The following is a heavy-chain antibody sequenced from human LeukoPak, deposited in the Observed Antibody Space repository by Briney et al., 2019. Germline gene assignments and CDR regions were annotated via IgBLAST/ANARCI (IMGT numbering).Heavy chain of an antibody. J-gene: IGHJ4*02. CDR1: GGSISSGGYS. CDR2: IYHSGST. V-gene: IGHV4-30-2*01. CDR3: ARIQQYRWDFDY. D-gene: IGHD5-18*01. Sequence: SETLSLTCAVSGGSISSGGYSWSWIRQPPGKGLEWIGYIYHSGSTCYNPSLKSRVTIPVDRFKNQFSLKLSSVTAADTAVYYCARIQQYRWDFDYWGQGTLVTVSS.